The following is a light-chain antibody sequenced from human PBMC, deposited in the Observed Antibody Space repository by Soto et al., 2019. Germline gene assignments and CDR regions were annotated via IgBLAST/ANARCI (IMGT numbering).Light chain of an antibody. CDR1: SSNIGAGCD. CDR3: QSYDSSLSGPSFV. V-gene: IGLV1-40*01. J-gene: IGLJ1*01. CDR2: GNT. Sequence: QSVLTQPPSVSGAPGQRVTISCTGSSSNIGAGCDVHWYQQLPGTAPKLLIYGNTNRPSGVPDRFSGSKSGTSASLAITGLQAEDEADYYCQSYDSSLSGPSFVFGTETKLTVL.